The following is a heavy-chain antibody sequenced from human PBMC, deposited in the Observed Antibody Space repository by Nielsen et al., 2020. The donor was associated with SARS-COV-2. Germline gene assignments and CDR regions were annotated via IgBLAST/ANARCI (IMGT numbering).Heavy chain of an antibody. CDR1: GDSTISSRYY. D-gene: IGHD4-17*01. Sequence: SETLSLTCTVSGDSTISSRYYWGWLRQPPGKGLEWIGSAYYDGSTYYNPSLKSRVTISVDTSKNQFSLKLRSVTAADTAVYYCAFGDDYGDYEYYYTGLDVWGQGTTVTVSS. CDR2: AYYDGST. CDR3: AFGDDYGDYEYYYTGLDV. V-gene: IGHV4-39*01. J-gene: IGHJ6*02.